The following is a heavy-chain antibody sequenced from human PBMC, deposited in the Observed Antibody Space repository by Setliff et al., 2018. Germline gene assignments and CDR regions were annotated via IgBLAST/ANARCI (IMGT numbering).Heavy chain of an antibody. D-gene: IGHD4-4*01. CDR1: GGSISSYY. CDR2: IYYIGST. CDR3: ARGTTNLNYYYYMDV. J-gene: IGHJ6*03. V-gene: IGHV4-59*12. Sequence: PSETLSLTCTVSGGSISSYYWSWIRQPPGKGLEWIGYIYYIGSTYYNPSLKSRVTISVDTSQNQFSLRLSSVTAADTAVYYCARGTTNLNYYYYMDVWGKGTTVTVSS.